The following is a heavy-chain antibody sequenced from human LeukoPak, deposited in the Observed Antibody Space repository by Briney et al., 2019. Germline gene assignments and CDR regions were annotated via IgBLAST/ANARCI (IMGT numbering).Heavy chain of an antibody. CDR3: ARVSGDY. V-gene: IGHV3-30-3*01. J-gene: IGHJ4*02. CDR2: ISYDGSNK. CDR1: GFTFSSYA. Sequence: GGSLRLSCAASGFTFSSYAMHWVRQAPGKGLEWVAVISYDGSNKYYADSVKGRFTIPRDNSKNTLYLQMNSLRAEDTAVYYCARVSGDYWGQGTLVTVSS.